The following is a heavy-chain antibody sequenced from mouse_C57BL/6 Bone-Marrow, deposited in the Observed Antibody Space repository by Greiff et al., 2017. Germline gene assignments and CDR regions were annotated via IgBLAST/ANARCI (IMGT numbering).Heavy chain of an antibody. V-gene: IGHV10-1*01. CDR3: VRHSPLPRGAMDY. CDR1: GFSFNTYA. Sequence: EVKLVESGGGLVQPKGSLKLSCAASGFSFNTYAMNWVRQAPGTGLEWVARIRSKSNNYATYYADSVKDRFTISRDDSESMLYLQMNNLKTEDTAMYYCVRHSPLPRGAMDYWGQGTSVTVSS. D-gene: IGHD2-10*01. CDR2: IRSKSNNYAT. J-gene: IGHJ4*01.